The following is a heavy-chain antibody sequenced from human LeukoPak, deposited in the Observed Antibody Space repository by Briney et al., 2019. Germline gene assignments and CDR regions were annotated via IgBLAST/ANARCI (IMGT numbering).Heavy chain of an antibody. Sequence: GGSLRLSCAASGFTFSSYWMNRVRQAPGKGLEWVANIKEDGSEINYIDSVKGRFTISRDNAKNLLYLQMNSLRAEDTAVYYCAKSVAAADPRYYFDYWGQGTLVTVSS. J-gene: IGHJ4*02. CDR1: GFTFSSYW. CDR2: IKEDGSEI. CDR3: AKSVAAADPRYYFDY. V-gene: IGHV3-7*01. D-gene: IGHD6-25*01.